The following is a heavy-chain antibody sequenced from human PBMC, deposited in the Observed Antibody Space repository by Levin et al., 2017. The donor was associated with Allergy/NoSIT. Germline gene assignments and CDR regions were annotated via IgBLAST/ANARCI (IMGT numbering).Heavy chain of an antibody. CDR1: GGSISSGGYS. CDR2: IYHSGTT. J-gene: IGHJ5*02. Sequence: SETLSLTCDVSGGSISSGGYSWSWIRQPPGKGLEWIGYIYHSGTTYYNPSLQSRVTISLDMSKNQFSLKLSSVTAADTAVYYCARDITGTVRWFDPWGQGTLVTVSS. D-gene: IGHD1-7*01. CDR3: ARDITGTVRWFDP. V-gene: IGHV4-30-2*01.